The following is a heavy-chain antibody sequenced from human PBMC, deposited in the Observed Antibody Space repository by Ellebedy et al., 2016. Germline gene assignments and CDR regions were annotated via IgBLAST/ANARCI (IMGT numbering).Heavy chain of an antibody. D-gene: IGHD1-14*01. CDR1: GFTFTSSA. V-gene: IGHV1-58*02. CDR2: IVVGSGNT. Sequence: ASVKVSCKASGFTFTSSAMQWVRQARGQRLEWIGWIVVGSGNTNYAQKFHERVTITRDMSTGTAYMELSSLRSEDTAVYYCAAAAGHPNYYYYGMDVWGQGTTVTVSS. CDR3: AAAAGHPNYYYYGMDV. J-gene: IGHJ6*02.